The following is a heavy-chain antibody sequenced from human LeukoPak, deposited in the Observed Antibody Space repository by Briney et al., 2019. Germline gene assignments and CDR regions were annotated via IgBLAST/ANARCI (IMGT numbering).Heavy chain of an antibody. CDR3: AVKPTTTVANWYFDL. V-gene: IGHV3-48*03. D-gene: IGHD4-23*01. CDR2: ISSSGSTI. J-gene: IGHJ2*01. CDR1: GFTFSSYE. Sequence: PGGSLRLSCAASGFTFSSYEMNWVRQAPGKGLEWVSYISSSGSTIYYADSVKGRFTISRDNAKNSLYLQMNSLRAEDTAVYYCAVKPTTTVANWYFDLWGRGTLVTVSS.